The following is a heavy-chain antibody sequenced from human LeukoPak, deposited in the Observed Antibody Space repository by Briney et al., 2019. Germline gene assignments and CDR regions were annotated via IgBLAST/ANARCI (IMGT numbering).Heavy chain of an antibody. CDR3: ARVPYDSSGLIWFDP. D-gene: IGHD3-22*01. Sequence: GGSLRLSCAASGFTVSSNYMSWVRQAPGKGLEWVSVIYSGGSTYYADSVKGRFTISRDNAKNSLYLQMNSLRAEDTAVYYCARVPYDSSGLIWFDPWGQGTLVTVSS. J-gene: IGHJ5*02. V-gene: IGHV3-66*01. CDR1: GFTVSSNY. CDR2: IYSGGST.